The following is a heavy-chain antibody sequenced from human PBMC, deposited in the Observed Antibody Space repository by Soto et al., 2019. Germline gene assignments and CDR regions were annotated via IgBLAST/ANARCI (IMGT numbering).Heavy chain of an antibody. Sequence: PGESLKISCKGSGYSFTSYWIGWVRQMPGKGLEWMGIIYPGDSDTRYSPSFQGQVTISADKSISTAYLQWSSLKASDTAMYYCARLRSIAVAGTPFDYWGQGTLVTVSS. CDR2: IYPGDSDT. CDR1: GYSFTSYW. V-gene: IGHV5-51*01. D-gene: IGHD6-19*01. CDR3: ARLRSIAVAGTPFDY. J-gene: IGHJ4*02.